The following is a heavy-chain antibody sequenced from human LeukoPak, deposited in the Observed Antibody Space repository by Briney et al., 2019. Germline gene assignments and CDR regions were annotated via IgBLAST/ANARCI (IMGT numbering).Heavy chain of an antibody. CDR2: IKQDGSEK. CDR1: GFTFSSYW. V-gene: IGHV3-7*01. D-gene: IGHD2-2*01. CDR3: ARDYLPAAGEGGWFDP. J-gene: IGHJ5*02. Sequence: GGSLRLSCAASGFTFSSYWMSWVRQAPGKGLEWVANIKQDGSEKYYVDSVKGRFTISRDNAKNSLYLQMNSLRAEDTAVYYCARDYLPAAGEGGWFDPWGQGTLVTVSS.